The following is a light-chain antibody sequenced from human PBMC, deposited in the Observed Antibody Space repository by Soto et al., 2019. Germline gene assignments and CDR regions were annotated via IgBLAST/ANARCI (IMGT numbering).Light chain of an antibody. Sequence: QSVLTQPPSASGTPGQGVTISCSGSTSNIGSNYVYWYQQLPGTAPKLLIYRNNQRPSGVPDRFSGSKSGTSASLAITRLQAEDEADYYCQSYDISLHNYVFGTGTKVTVL. J-gene: IGLJ1*01. CDR2: RNN. CDR3: QSYDISLHNYV. V-gene: IGLV1-47*01. CDR1: TSNIGSNY.